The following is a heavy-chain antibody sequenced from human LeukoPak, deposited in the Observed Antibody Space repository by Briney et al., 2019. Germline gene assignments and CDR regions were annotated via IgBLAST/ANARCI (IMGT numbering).Heavy chain of an antibody. CDR1: GFTFSSYA. CDR2: ISYDGSNK. Sequence: PGGSLRLSCAASGFTFSSYAMHWVRQAPGKGLEWVAVISYDGSNKYYADSVKGRFTISRDNAKNSLYLQMNSLRAEDTALYYCARDDGDLTNYMDVWGKGTTVTVSS. CDR3: ARDDGDLTNYMDV. V-gene: IGHV3-30*04. J-gene: IGHJ6*03. D-gene: IGHD4-17*01.